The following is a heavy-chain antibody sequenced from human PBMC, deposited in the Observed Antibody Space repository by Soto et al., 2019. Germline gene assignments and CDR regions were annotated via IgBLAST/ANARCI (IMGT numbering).Heavy chain of an antibody. CDR3: ARVHTTVTGDYYYYCMDV. CDR1: GGSISSGGYY. V-gene: IGHV4-31*03. Sequence: PSETLSLTCTVSGGSISSGGYYWSWIRQQPGKGLEWIGYVYYSGSTYYNPSLKSRVTISVDTSKNQFSLKLSSVTAADTAVYYCARVHTTVTGDYYYYCMDVWGKGTTVTVSS. D-gene: IGHD4-17*01. J-gene: IGHJ6*03. CDR2: VYYSGST.